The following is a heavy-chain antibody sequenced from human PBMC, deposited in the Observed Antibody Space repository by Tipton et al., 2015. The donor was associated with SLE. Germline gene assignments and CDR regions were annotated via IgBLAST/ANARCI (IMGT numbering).Heavy chain of an antibody. D-gene: IGHD2-2*02. CDR1: GFTFSSYY. Sequence: SLRLSCVASGFTFSSYYMHWVRQAPGKGLVWVSRINSDGSTTDYADSAKGRLTISRDNAKNTLYLQMNSLRVEDTAIYYCARSHAPAVAYTNQPFQHWGQGTLVTVSS. V-gene: IGHV3-74*01. J-gene: IGHJ1*01. CDR2: INSDGSTT. CDR3: ARSHAPAVAYTNQPFQH.